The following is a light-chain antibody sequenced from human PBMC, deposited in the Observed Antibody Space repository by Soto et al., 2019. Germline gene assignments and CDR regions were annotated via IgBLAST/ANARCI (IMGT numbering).Light chain of an antibody. J-gene: IGLJ2*01. CDR2: FNSDGSH. Sequence: QPVLTQSPSASASLGASVKLTCTLSSGHSSYGIAWHQQQPEKGPRYLMKFNSDGSHSKGDGIPDRFSGSSSGAERYLIISRLQSEDEADYYCQTWGTGTHVVFGGGTKLTVL. CDR1: SGHSSYG. CDR3: QTWGTGTHVV. V-gene: IGLV4-69*01.